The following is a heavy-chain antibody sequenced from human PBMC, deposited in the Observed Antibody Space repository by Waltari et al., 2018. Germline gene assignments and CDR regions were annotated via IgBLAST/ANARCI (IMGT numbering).Heavy chain of an antibody. D-gene: IGHD3-3*01. Sequence: EVQLVESGGGLIQPGGSLRLSCAASGFTVSSNYMSWVRQAPGKGLEWVSVIYSGRRTNYAESGKGRFTISRDNSKNTLYLQMNSLRAEDTAVYYCARDPGLGFLEWLSPMHYYGMDVWGQGTTVTVSS. V-gene: IGHV3-53*01. J-gene: IGHJ6*02. CDR1: GFTVSSNY. CDR2: IYSGRRT. CDR3: ARDPGLGFLEWLSPMHYYGMDV.